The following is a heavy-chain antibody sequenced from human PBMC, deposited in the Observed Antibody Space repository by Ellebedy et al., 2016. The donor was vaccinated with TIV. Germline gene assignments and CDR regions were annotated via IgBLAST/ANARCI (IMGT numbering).Heavy chain of an antibody. D-gene: IGHD6-19*01. CDR2: IYYSGST. V-gene: IGHV4-39*01. J-gene: IGHJ4*02. CDR1: GGSISSSSYY. CDR3: AGYGWRMFDY. Sequence: MPSETLSLTCTVSGGSISSSSYYWGWIRQPPGKGLEWIGSIYYSGSTYYNPSLKSRVTISVDTSKNQFSLKLSSVTAADTAVYYCAGYGWRMFDYWGQGTLVTVSS.